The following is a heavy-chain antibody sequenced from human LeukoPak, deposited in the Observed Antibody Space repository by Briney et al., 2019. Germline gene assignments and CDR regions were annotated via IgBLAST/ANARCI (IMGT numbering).Heavy chain of an antibody. J-gene: IGHJ3*01. CDR1: GFTFSSHT. CDR2: ISSTSTSI. V-gene: IGHV3-21*01. CDR3: ARGFRAFDF. Sequence: GGALRLSCAASGFTFSSHTMNWVRPAPGKGLEWVSSISSTSTSIYHADSVKGRFTISRDNTKNSLYLQMNSLRAEDTAVYYCARGFRAFDFWAQGTVVTVSS.